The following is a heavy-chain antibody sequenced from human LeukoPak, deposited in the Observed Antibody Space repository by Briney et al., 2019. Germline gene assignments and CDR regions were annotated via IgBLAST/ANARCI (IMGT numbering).Heavy chain of an antibody. D-gene: IGHD3-22*01. V-gene: IGHV3-30*07. Sequence: HPGRSLRLSCAASGFTFSSYAMHWVRQAPGKGLEWVAVISYDGSNKYYADSVKGRFTISRDNSKNTLYLQLSSLRVEDTALYYCAKIDPHYSDDTGRRGPIDYWGQGSLVIVSS. CDR3: AKIDPHYSDDTGRRGPIDY. CDR2: ISYDGSNK. CDR1: GFTFSSYA. J-gene: IGHJ4*02.